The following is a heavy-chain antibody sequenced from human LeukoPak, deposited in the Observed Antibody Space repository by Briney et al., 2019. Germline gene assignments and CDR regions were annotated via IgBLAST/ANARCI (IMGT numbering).Heavy chain of an antibody. CDR3: ARGSMGQYYYYYMDV. CDR1: GGTFSSYD. Sequence: ASVKVSCKASGGTFSSYDISWVRQAPGQGLEWMGWMNPNSGNTGYAQKFQGRVTITRNTSISTAYMELSSLRSEDTAVYYCARGSMGQYYYYYMDVWGKGTTVTVSS. D-gene: IGHD2/OR15-2a*01. CDR2: MNPNSGNT. J-gene: IGHJ6*03. V-gene: IGHV1-8*03.